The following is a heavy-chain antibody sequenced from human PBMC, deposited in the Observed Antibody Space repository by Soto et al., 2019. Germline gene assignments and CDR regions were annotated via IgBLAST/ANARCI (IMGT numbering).Heavy chain of an antibody. CDR2: IYYSGST. CDR1: GGSISSGGYY. Sequence: QVQLQESGPGLVKPSQTLSLTCTVSGGSISSGGYYWSWIRQHPGKGLEWIGYIYYSGSTYYNPSLKSRVLISVDTSKNQFSLKLSSVTAADTAVYYWARGRSSTSPYPIGYWGQGTLVTVSS. J-gene: IGHJ4*02. CDR3: ARGRSSTSPYPIGY. D-gene: IGHD2-2*01. V-gene: IGHV4-31*03.